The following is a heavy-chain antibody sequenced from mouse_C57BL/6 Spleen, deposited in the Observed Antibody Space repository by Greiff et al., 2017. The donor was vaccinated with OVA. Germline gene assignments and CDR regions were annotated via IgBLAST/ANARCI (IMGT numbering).Heavy chain of an antibody. Sequence: QVQLKQPGAELVKPGASVKLSCKASGYAFTSYWMQWVKQRPGRGLEWIGVIDPNSGGTKYNEKFKSKATLTVDKPSSTAYMQLSSLTSEYCAVYKCAGDDYYGSSSLFAYWGQGTLVTVSA. CDR3: AGDDYYGSSSLFAY. CDR1: GYAFTSYW. CDR2: IDPNSGGT. V-gene: IGHV1-72*01. J-gene: IGHJ3*01. D-gene: IGHD1-1*01.